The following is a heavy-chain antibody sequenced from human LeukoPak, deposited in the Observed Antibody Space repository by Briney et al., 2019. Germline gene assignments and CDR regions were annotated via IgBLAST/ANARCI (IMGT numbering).Heavy chain of an antibody. J-gene: IGHJ4*02. CDR3: ARDLYGDYPRGYFDY. CDR2: IIPIFGTA. Sequence: SVKVSCKASGGTFSSYAISWVRQAPGQGLEWMGGIIPIFGTANYAQKFQGRVTITADESTSTAYMELSSLRSEDTAVYYCARDLYGDYPRGYFDYWGQGTLVTVSS. V-gene: IGHV1-69*13. CDR1: GGTFSSYA. D-gene: IGHD4-17*01.